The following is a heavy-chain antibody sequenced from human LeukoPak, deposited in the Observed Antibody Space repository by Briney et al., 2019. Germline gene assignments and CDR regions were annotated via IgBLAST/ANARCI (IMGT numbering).Heavy chain of an antibody. CDR2: ISGSGGST. V-gene: IGHV3-23*01. J-gene: IGHJ4*02. CDR1: GGSISSYY. CDR3: ARDEVNYYDSSGPHTSDY. Sequence: ETLSLTCTVSGGSISSYYWSWVRQAPGKGLEWVSAISGSGGSTYYADSVKGRFTISRDNSKNTLYLQMNSLRAEDTAVYYCARDEVNYYDSSGPHTSDYWGQGTLVTVSS. D-gene: IGHD3-22*01.